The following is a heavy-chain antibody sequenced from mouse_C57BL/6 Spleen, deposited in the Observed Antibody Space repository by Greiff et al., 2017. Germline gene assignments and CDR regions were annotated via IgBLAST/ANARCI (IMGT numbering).Heavy chain of an antibody. V-gene: IGHV8-8*01. CDR2: IWWDDDT. CDR1: GFSLSTFGMG. Sequence: QVTLKVSGPGILQPSQSLSLTCSFSGFSLSTFGMGVVWIRPPSGKGLEWLAHIWWDDDTYYNPALKSRITISTDTYKNQVFLKIANVDTADTATYYCARICYGRSDRYYWVWGTGTTVTV. CDR3: ARICYGRSDRYYWV. J-gene: IGHJ1*03. D-gene: IGHD1-1*01.